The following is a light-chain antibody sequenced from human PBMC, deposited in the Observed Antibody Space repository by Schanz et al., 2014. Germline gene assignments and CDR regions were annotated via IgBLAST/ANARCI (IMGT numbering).Light chain of an antibody. V-gene: IGKV1-5*01. J-gene: IGKJ1*01. CDR3: QHYDRYSGT. Sequence: IQMTQSPSSLSASLGDSVTITCRSSQYINNYVNWYHHRPGRAPKLLISAASTLQSGVPSRFSGSGSGTEFTLTISSLQPDDSATYYCQHYDRYSGTFGQGTKVEIK. CDR2: AAS. CDR1: QYINNY.